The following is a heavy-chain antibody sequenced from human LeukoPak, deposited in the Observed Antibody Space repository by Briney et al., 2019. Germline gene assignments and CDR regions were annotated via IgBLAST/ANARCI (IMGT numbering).Heavy chain of an antibody. D-gene: IGHD4-11*01. Sequence: PGGSLRLSCAASGFTFSSYSMNWVRQAPGKGLEWVSSISSSSSYIYYADSVKGRFTISRDNAKNSLYLQMNSLRDEDTAVYYCARVAITVSRGYFDHWGQGTLVTVSS. CDR2: ISSSSSYI. CDR3: ARVAITVSRGYFDH. J-gene: IGHJ4*02. CDR1: GFTFSSYS. V-gene: IGHV3-21*01.